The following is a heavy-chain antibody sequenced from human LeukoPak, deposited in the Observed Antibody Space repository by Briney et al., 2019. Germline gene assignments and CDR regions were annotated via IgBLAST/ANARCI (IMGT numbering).Heavy chain of an antibody. V-gene: IGHV3-21*01. CDR2: ISSSSSYI. CDR1: GFTFSSYS. D-gene: IGHD4-17*01. J-gene: IGHJ4*02. CDR3: ATSSDYGDYRTVDY. Sequence: GGFLRLSCAASGFTFSSYSMNWVRQAPGKGLEWVSSISSSSSYIYYADSVKGRFTISRDNAKNSLYLQMNSLRAEDTAVYYCATSSDYGDYRTVDYWGQGTLVTVSS.